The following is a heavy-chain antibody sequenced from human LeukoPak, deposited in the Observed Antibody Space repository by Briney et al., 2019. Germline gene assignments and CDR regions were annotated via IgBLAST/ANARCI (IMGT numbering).Heavy chain of an antibody. V-gene: IGHV1-8*03. CDR3: ARGPDSGYDWWFDP. J-gene: IGHJ5*02. Sequence: EASVKVSCKASGGTFSSYAISWVRQAPGQGLEWMGWMNPNSGNTGYAQKFQGRVTITRNTSISTAYMELSSLRSEDTAVYYCARGPDSGYDWWFDPWGQGTLVTVSS. CDR1: GGTFSSYA. D-gene: IGHD5-12*01. CDR2: MNPNSGNT.